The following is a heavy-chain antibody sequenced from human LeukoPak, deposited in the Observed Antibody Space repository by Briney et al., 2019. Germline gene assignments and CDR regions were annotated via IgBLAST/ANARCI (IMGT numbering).Heavy chain of an antibody. Sequence: GGSLRPSCAASGFTFSSYAMSWVRQAPGKGLEWVSAISGSGGSTYYADSVKGRFTISRDNSKNTLYLQMNSLRAEDTAVYYCAKGPFTSQWLAQFDYWGQGTLVTVSS. CDR2: ISGSGGST. CDR3: AKGPFTSQWLAQFDY. J-gene: IGHJ4*02. D-gene: IGHD6-19*01. V-gene: IGHV3-23*01. CDR1: GFTFSSYA.